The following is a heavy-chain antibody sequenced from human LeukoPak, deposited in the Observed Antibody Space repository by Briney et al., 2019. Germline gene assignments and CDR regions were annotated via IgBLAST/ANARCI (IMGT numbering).Heavy chain of an antibody. CDR2: INHSGST. J-gene: IGHJ3*02. D-gene: IGHD2-21*02. CDR3: ARGVRGGNGLFSFDT. V-gene: IGHV4-34*01. CDR1: GGSFSGYY. Sequence: PSETLSLTCAVYGGSFSGYYWSWIRQPPGKGLEWIGEINHSGSTNYNPSLKSRVTISVDTSKNQFSLKLSSVTAADTAVYYCARGVRGGNGLFSFDTWGQGTMVTVSS.